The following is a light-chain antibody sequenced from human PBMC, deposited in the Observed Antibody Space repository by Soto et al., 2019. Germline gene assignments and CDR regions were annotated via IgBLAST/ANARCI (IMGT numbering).Light chain of an antibody. CDR3: QQYNSYSRT. CDR2: KAS. Sequence: DIQMTQSPSTLSASVGDRVTITCRASQSISSWLAWYQQKPGKAPKLLIYKASSLESGVPSRFSGSGSGTEFTLTISSLQPEDFATYYCQQYNSYSRTFGQGNKVEIK. CDR1: QSISSW. V-gene: IGKV1-5*03. J-gene: IGKJ1*01.